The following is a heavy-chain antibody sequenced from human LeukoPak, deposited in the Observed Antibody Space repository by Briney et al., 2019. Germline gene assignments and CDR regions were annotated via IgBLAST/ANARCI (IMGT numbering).Heavy chain of an antibody. D-gene: IGHD3-10*01. CDR2: IYTTGTT. CDR3: ARHDSWYYSGLGTSYRWSDP. Sequence: PSETLSLTCSVSGGSVTSSYWSWIRQPPGKGPEWIGYIYTTGTTNYNPSLKGRVTISVDRSKNHFSLQLSSVTAADTAVYYCARHDSWYYSGLGTSYRWSDPWGQGTLVTVSS. CDR1: GGSVTSSY. V-gene: IGHV4-4*09. J-gene: IGHJ5*02.